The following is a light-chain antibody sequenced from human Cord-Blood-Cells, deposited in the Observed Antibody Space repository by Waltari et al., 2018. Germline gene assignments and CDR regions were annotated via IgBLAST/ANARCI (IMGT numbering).Light chain of an antibody. Sequence: EIVLTQSPGTLSLSPGERATLSCRASQSVSSSYLAWYQQKPGQAPRLLIYGASSRATGIPDRFSGSESGTDFTLTISRLEPKDFAVYYCPQYGSSPPLTFGGGTKVEIK. CDR2: GAS. J-gene: IGKJ4*01. CDR1: QSVSSSY. V-gene: IGKV3-20*01. CDR3: PQYGSSPPLT.